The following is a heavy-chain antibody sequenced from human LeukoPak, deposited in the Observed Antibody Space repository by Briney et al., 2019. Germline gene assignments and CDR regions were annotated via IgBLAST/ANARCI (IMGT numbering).Heavy chain of an antibody. Sequence: PGGSLRLSCAASGFTFSSYAMSWVRQAPGKGLEWVSAISGSAGSTYYADSVKGRFTISRDNSKNTLYLQMNSLRAEDTAVYYCAKVSVVVPAARGNWFDPWGQGTLVTVSS. D-gene: IGHD2-2*01. CDR3: AKVSVVVPAARGNWFDP. CDR1: GFTFSSYA. V-gene: IGHV3-23*01. CDR2: ISGSAGST. J-gene: IGHJ5*02.